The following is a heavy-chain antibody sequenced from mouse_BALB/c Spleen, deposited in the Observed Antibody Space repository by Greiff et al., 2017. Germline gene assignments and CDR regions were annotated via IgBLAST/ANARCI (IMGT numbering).Heavy chain of an antibody. CDR1: GFSLTSYG. D-gene: IGHD2-4*01. CDR2: IWSGGST. CDR3: ASPMITTRAWFAY. V-gene: IGHV2-2*02. J-gene: IGHJ3*01. Sequence: VQLKESGPGLVQPSQSLSITCTVSGFSLTSYGVHWVRQSPGKGLEWLGVIWSGGSTDYNAAFISRLSISKDNSKSQVFFKMNSLQANDTAIYYCASPMITTRAWFAYWGQGTLVTVSA.